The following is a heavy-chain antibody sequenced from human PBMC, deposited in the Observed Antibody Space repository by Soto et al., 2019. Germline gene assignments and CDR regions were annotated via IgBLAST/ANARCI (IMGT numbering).Heavy chain of an antibody. D-gene: IGHD6-13*01. CDR1: GYAFTGYY. CDR2: INPNSGGT. CDR3: ARASLSGWYGGGFDY. J-gene: IGHJ4*02. Sequence: QVQLVQSGAEVKEPRASVKVSCKATGYAFTGYYMHWVLQAPGQGIEWMGWINPNSGGTNYAQKFQGWVTMTRHTSISTAYMELSSLRSDDTAVYYCARASLSGWYGGGFDYWGQGTLVTVSS. V-gene: IGHV1-2*04.